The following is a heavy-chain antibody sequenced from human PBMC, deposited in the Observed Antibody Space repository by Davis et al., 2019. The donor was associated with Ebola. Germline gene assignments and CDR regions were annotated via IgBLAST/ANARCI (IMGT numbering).Heavy chain of an antibody. Sequence: GSLRLSCTVSGGSINNYFWSWIRQPPGKGLEWIGNIHYLGNTNYNPSLKSRVTMSVDTSKNQFSLKLSSVTAADTAVYYCARLRSITRLTSFYYWGQGTLVIVSS. D-gene: IGHD3-10*01. J-gene: IGHJ4*02. CDR1: GGSINNYF. V-gene: IGHV4-59*01. CDR2: IHYLGNT. CDR3: ARLRSITRLTSFYY.